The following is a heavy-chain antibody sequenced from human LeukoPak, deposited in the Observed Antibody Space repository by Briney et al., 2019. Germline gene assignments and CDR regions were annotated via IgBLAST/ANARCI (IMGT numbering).Heavy chain of an antibody. V-gene: IGHV4-59*12. Sequence: PSETLSLTCTVSGVSISSYYWSWLRQPPGKGLEGIGYIYYSGSTYYNPSLKSRVTISVDPSKNQFSLKLSSVTAADTAVYYCARDRGGGDSLFDYWGQGTLVTVSS. D-gene: IGHD2-21*02. J-gene: IGHJ4*02. CDR3: ARDRGGGDSLFDY. CDR2: IYYSGST. CDR1: GVSISSYY.